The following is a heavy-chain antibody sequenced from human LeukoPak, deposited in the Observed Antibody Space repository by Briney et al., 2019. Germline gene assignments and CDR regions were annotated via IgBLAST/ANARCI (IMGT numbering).Heavy chain of an antibody. CDR2: TYYRSKWYN. D-gene: IGHD3-22*01. J-gene: IGHJ3*02. Sequence: SQTLSLTCALSGDSFSSNSAAWHWLRQSPSRGLEWLGRTYYRSKWYNDYAVSVKSRITINPDTSKNQFSLQLNSVTPEDTAVYYCASNHYDSSGYYYPTTFDIWGQGTMVTVSS. CDR3: ASNHYDSSGYYYPTTFDI. CDR1: GDSFSSNSAA. V-gene: IGHV6-1*01.